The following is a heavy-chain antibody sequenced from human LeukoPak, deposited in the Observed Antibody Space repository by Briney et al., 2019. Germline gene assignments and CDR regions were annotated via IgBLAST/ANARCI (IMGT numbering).Heavy chain of an antibody. Sequence: GGSLRLSCAASGFTFNSYAMSWVRQAPGKGLEWVSLISGTGGSTYYADSVKGRFTISRDNSKNTLYLEVISLTAKDTAVYYCAKDDAWLRFGEWSQGTLVTVSS. CDR2: ISGTGGST. V-gene: IGHV3-23*01. D-gene: IGHD3-10*01. J-gene: IGHJ4*02. CDR3: AKDDAWLRFGE. CDR1: GFTFNSYA.